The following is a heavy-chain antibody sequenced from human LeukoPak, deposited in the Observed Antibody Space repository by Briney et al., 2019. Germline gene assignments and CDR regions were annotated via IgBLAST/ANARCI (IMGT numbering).Heavy chain of an antibody. CDR2: IHPSGST. D-gene: IGHD5-24*01. V-gene: IGHV4-34*01. CDR3: ARGQDEAKRHH. Sequence: SETLSLTREVYGSSFSGYYWSWYRQTSGKGLEWIGEIHPSGSTDYNPSLKSRVIISLDTSKNQFSLKVNSVTAADTAVHYCARGQDEAKRHHWGQGTLATVSS. J-gene: IGHJ1*01. CDR1: GSSFSGYY.